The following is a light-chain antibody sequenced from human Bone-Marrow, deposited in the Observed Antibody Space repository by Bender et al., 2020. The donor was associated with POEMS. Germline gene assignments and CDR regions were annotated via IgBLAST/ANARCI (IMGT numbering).Light chain of an antibody. CDR1: NIGTKN. V-gene: IGLV3-21*02. J-gene: IGLJ2*01. CDR3: QAWDSNTYVV. CDR2: EDN. Sequence: SYVLTQAPSVSVAPGQTARISCAGNNIGTKNVHWYQQKPGQAPVLVIYEDNKRPSGTPERFSASNSGNTASLTITGTQAMDEADYYCQAWDSNTYVVFGGGTKLTVL.